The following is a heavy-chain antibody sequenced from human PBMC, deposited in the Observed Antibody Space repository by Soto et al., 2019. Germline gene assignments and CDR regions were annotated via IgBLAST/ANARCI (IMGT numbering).Heavy chain of an antibody. CDR2: ISWNSGSI. CDR1: GFTFDDYA. J-gene: IGHJ1*01. V-gene: IGHV3-9*01. CDR3: VKDESINWYSGHFRH. Sequence: HPGGSLRLSCAASGFTFDDYAMHWVRQAPGKGLEWVSGISWNSGSIGYGDSVKGRFAISRDNAKNSLHLQMNSLSAEDTAFYYCVKDESINWYSGHFRHWGQGTLVTVSS. D-gene: IGHD6-13*01.